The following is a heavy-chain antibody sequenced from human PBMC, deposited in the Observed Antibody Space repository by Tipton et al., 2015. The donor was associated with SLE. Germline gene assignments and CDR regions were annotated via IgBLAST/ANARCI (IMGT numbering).Heavy chain of an antibody. CDR3: AKDHLGDSLYFQH. V-gene: IGHV3-48*03. Sequence: SLRLSCAASGFTFSSYEMNWVRQAPGKGLEWVSYISSSGSNIYYADSVKGRFTISRDNAKNTLYLQMNSLRAEDTAVYYCAKDHLGDSLYFQHWGQGTLVTVSS. D-gene: IGHD2-21*01. CDR1: GFTFSSYE. J-gene: IGHJ1*01. CDR2: ISSSGSNI.